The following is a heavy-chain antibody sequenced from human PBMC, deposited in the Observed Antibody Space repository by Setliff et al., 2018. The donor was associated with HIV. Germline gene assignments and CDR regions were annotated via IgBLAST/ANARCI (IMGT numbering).Heavy chain of an antibody. V-gene: IGHV4-4*07. CDR2: IYSSGST. D-gene: IGHD3-22*01. J-gene: IGHJ4*02. CDR3: ARQVYHDSGYYLDH. CDR1: GGSISSYY. Sequence: SETLSLTCLVSGGSISSYYWSWIRQSAGKGLEWIGRIYSSGSTNYNPSLKSRVTISADTPKNQFSLKLSSVTAADTALYYCARQVYHDSGYYLDHWGQGTLVTVSS.